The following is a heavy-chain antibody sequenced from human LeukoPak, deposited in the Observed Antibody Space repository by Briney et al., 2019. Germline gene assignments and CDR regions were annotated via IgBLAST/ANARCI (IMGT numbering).Heavy chain of an antibody. CDR3: ARDYCSSTSCLFDY. V-gene: IGHV1-2*06. D-gene: IGHD2-2*01. J-gene: IGHJ4*02. CDR1: GYTFTGYH. CDR2: INPNSGDT. Sequence: GASVSVSFKASGYTFTGYHVHWVRQAPGQGLEWMGRINPNSGDTNYAQKFQGRVAMTRDTSISTAFMELTRLRSDDTAVYYCARDYCSSTSCLFDYWGQGTLVTVSS.